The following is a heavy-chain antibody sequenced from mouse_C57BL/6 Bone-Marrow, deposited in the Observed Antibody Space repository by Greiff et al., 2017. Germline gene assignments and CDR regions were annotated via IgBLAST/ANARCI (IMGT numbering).Heavy chain of an antibody. CDR2: ISSGGSYT. CDR1: GFTFSSSG. CDR3: AREAKRVWYWYFDV. J-gene: IGHJ1*03. Sequence: EVQRVESGGDLVKPGGSLKLSCAASGFTFSSSGMSWVRQTPDKRLEWVATISSGGSYTYYPDRVKGRFTISRDNAKNTLYLQMSRLKSEDTAVYDGAREAKRVWYWYFDVWGTGTTVTGSS. V-gene: IGHV5-6*01. D-gene: IGHD2-10*02.